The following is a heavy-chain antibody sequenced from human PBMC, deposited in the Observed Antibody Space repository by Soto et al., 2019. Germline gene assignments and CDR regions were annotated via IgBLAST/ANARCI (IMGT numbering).Heavy chain of an antibody. CDR1: GFTFSSYA. CDR3: AKDLYYYDSSGYFSY. V-gene: IGHV3-23*01. Sequence: GGPLRLSCAASGFTFSSYAMSWVRQAPGKGLEWVSAISGSGGSTYYADSVKGRFTISRDNSKNTLYLQMNSLRAEDTAVYYCAKDLYYYDSSGYFSYWGQGTLVTVSS. D-gene: IGHD3-22*01. CDR2: ISGSGGST. J-gene: IGHJ4*02.